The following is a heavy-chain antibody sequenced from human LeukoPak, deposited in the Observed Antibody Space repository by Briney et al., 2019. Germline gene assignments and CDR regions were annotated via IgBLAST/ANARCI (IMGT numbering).Heavy chain of an antibody. CDR3: ARAPPPKSTYYDSWSGQPPDAFDI. CDR2: INPNSGGT. Sequence: ASVKVSCKASGYTFTGYYMHWVRQAPGQGLEWMGWINPNSGGTNYAQKFQGRVTMTRDTSISTAYMELSRLRSDDTAVYYCARAPPPKSTYYDSWSGQPPDAFDIWGQGTMVTVSS. D-gene: IGHD3-3*01. V-gene: IGHV1-2*02. J-gene: IGHJ3*02. CDR1: GYTFTGYY.